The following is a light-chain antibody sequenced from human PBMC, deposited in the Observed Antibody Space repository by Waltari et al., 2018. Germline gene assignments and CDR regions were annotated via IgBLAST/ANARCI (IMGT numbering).Light chain of an antibody. CDR3: QQRSTWPLT. V-gene: IGKV3-11*01. CDR1: QSVSSY. Sequence: IVLTQSPGPLSLSPGERATLSCRASQSVSSYLACYQQKPGQAPRLLIYDASNRATGIPARFSGSGSGTDFTLTISSLEPEDFAVYYCQQRSTWPLTFGGGTKVEIK. J-gene: IGKJ4*01. CDR2: DAS.